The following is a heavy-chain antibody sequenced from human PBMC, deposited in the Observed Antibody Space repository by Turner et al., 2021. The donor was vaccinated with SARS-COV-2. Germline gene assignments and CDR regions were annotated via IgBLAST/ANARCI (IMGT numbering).Heavy chain of an antibody. V-gene: IGHV1-24*01. CDR1: GGTFSDYA. CDR3: ATGYAYCGGDCSIDY. Sequence: QVQLVQSGAEVKKPGSSVKVSCKASGGTFSDYAISWVRQAPGQGLEWMGGFDPEDAETIYAEKFQGRVTMTEDTSTDTAYMELSSLRSEDTAVYYCATGYAYCGGDCSIDYWGQGTLVTVSS. J-gene: IGHJ4*02. CDR2: FDPEDAET. D-gene: IGHD2-21*02.